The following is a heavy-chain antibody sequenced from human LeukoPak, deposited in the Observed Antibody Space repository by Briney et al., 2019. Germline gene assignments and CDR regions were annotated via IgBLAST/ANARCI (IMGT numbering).Heavy chain of an antibody. V-gene: IGHV3-11*01. CDR2: ISSSGSTI. CDR1: GFTFSDYY. D-gene: IGHD2-2*01. CDR3: ARVGGGVVVPAAIAGANWFDP. J-gene: IGHJ5*02. Sequence: KPGGSLRLSCAASGFTFSDYYMSWIRQAPGEGLEWVSYISSSGSTIYYADSVKGRFTISRDDAKNSLYLQMNSLRAEDTAVYYCARVGGGVVVPAAIAGANWFDPWGQGTLVTVSS.